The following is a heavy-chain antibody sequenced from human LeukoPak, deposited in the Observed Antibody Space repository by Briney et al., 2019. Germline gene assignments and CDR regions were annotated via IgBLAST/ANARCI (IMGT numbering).Heavy chain of an antibody. CDR2: IYYSGST. Sequence: SETLSLTCTVSGGSISSSSDYWGWIRQPPGKGLEWIGYIYYSGSTNYNPSLKSRVTISVDTSKNQFSLKLSSVTAADTAVYYCARGVGSPSYYYYYMDVWDKGTTVTVSS. CDR3: ARGVGSPSYYYYYMDV. CDR1: GGSISSSSDY. J-gene: IGHJ6*03. D-gene: IGHD3-3*01. V-gene: IGHV4-61*05.